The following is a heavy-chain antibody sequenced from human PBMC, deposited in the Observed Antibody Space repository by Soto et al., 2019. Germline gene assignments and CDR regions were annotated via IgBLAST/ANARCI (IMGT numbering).Heavy chain of an antibody. J-gene: IGHJ3*02. D-gene: IGHD3-10*01. V-gene: IGHV4-59*12. CDR2: ISYTGST. CDR1: GGSISSYY. CDR3: TSKFGQLLADAFDI. Sequence: PSETLSLTCTLSGGSISSYYWNWIRQPPGKGLEWIGYISYTGSTIYNPSLQSRVTLSVDKSKNEFSLKMSSVTAADTAVYYCTSKFGQLLADAFDIWGQGTMVTVSS.